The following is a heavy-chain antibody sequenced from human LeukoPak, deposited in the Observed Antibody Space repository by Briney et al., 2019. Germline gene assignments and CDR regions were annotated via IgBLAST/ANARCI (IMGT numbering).Heavy chain of an antibody. J-gene: IGHJ4*02. D-gene: IGHD6-13*01. Sequence: GGSLRLSCAASGFTFSSYWMSWVRQAPGKGLEWVANIKQDGSQKYYVDSVKGRFTISRDNAKNSLYLQMNGVRAEDTAVYYCATYTSSWDLDYWGQGTLVTVSS. CDR2: IKQDGSQK. CDR3: ATYTSSWDLDY. V-gene: IGHV3-7*01. CDR1: GFTFSSYW.